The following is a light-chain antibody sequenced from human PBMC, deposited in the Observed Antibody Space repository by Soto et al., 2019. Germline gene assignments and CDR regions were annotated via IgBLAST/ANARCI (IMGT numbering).Light chain of an antibody. J-gene: IGLJ1*01. CDR3: DSYTSGSPYV. Sequence: QSVLTQPASVSGSPGQSITISCTGTSSDVGGYNYVSWYQQHPGKATKLMIYDVSYRPSGVSDRFSGSKSGNTASLTISGLQSEDEADYYCDSYTSGSPYVFGTGTKVT. CDR1: SSDVGGYNY. V-gene: IGLV2-14*01. CDR2: DVS.